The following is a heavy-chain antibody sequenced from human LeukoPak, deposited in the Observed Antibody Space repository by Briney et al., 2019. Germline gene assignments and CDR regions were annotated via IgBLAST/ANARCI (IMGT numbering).Heavy chain of an antibody. Sequence: GGSLRLSCAASGFTFSDYYLTWIRQAPGKGLEWVSYISSSGDNIYYADSVKGRFTISRDNAKNSLYLQMNSLRAEDTAVYYCARGAFWSGYYGFDYWGQGTLVTVSS. CDR1: GFTFSDYY. D-gene: IGHD3-3*01. CDR2: ISSSGDNI. V-gene: IGHV3-11*04. J-gene: IGHJ4*02. CDR3: ARGAFWSGYYGFDY.